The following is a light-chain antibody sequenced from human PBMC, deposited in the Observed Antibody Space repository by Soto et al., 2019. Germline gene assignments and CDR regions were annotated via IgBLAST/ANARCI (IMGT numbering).Light chain of an antibody. CDR3: QQTYTTPYT. CDR2: GAS. Sequence: DIQMIQSPSSLSASVGDRVTITCRTSQNIIKYLNWNQQKPGKAPKFLIYGASTLQTRVPSRFSGGGSGTSFALTISSLQPEEFATYDCQQTYTTPYTFGQGTKLDIK. J-gene: IGKJ2*01. CDR1: QNIIKY. V-gene: IGKV1-39*01.